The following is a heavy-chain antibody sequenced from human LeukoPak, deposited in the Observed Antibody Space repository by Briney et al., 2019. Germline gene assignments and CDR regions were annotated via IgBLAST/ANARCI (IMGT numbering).Heavy chain of an antibody. V-gene: IGHV1-18*01. CDR2: ISAYNGNT. D-gene: IGHD3-10*01. Sequence: EASVKVSCKASGYTFTSYGISWVRQAPGQGLEWMGWISAYNGNTNYAQKLQGRVTMTTDTSTSTAYMELRNLRSDDTAVYYCARVPHYYGYPHYYYHGMDVWAQDTTVTVPS. CDR3: ARVPHYYGYPHYYYHGMDV. CDR1: GYTFTSYG. J-gene: IGHJ6*02.